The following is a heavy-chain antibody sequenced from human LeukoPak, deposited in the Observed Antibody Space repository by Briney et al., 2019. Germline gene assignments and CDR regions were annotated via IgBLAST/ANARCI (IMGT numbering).Heavy chain of an antibody. CDR2: TNPNSGGT. CDR3: ARDTLPYYYDSSGYSFDY. V-gene: IGHV1-2*04. Sequence: VKVSCKASGYTFTGYYMHWVRQAPGQGLEWMGWTNPNSGGTNYAQKFQGWVTMTRDTSISTAYMELSRLRSDDTAVYYCARDTLPYYYDSSGYSFDYWGQGTLVTVSS. D-gene: IGHD3-22*01. J-gene: IGHJ4*02. CDR1: GYTFTGYY.